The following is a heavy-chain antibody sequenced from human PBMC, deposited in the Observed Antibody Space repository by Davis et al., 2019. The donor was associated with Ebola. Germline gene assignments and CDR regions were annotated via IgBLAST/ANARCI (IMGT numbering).Heavy chain of an antibody. V-gene: IGHV4-59*08. D-gene: IGHD3-22*01. J-gene: IGHJ4*02. Sequence: MPSETLSLTCTVSGGSISSYYWSWIRQPPGKGLEWIGYIYYSGSTNYNPSLKSRVTISVDTSKNQFSLKMSSVTAADTAVYYCARTHYDSSGYYYPYYFDYWGQGTLVTVSS. CDR1: GGSISSYY. CDR3: ARTHYDSSGYYYPYYFDY. CDR2: IYYSGST.